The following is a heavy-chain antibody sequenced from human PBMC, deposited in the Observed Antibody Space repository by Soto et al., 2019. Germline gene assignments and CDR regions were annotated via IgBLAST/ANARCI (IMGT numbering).Heavy chain of an antibody. CDR2: IYYSGST. V-gene: IGHV4-61*01. Sequence: PSETLSLTCTVSGGSVSSGSYYWSWIRQPPGKGLEWIGYIYYSGSTNYNPSLKSRVTISVDTSKNQFSLKLSSVTAADTAVYYCARKIPFCSGGSCYSDNWFDPWGQGTLVTVSS. CDR3: ARKIPFCSGGSCYSDNWFDP. D-gene: IGHD2-15*01. CDR1: GGSVSSGSYY. J-gene: IGHJ5*02.